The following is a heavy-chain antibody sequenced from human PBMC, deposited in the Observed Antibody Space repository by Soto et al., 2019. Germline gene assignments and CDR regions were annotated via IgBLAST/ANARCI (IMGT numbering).Heavy chain of an antibody. V-gene: IGHV3-21*01. Sequence: GGSRSHSSAASGFTFSSYGMNWDRHAPGKGLEWVSSISSSSSYIYYADSVKGRFTISRDNAKNSLYLQMNSLRAEDTAVYYCARSRVQRTNWFDPWGQGTLVTGSS. J-gene: IGHJ5*02. CDR1: GFTFSSYG. CDR3: ARSRVQRTNWFDP. CDR2: ISSSSSYI.